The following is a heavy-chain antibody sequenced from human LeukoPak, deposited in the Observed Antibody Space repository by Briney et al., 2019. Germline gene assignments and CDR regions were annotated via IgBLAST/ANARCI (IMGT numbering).Heavy chain of an antibody. Sequence: SETLSLTCAVYGESFSEYYWSWIRQPPGKGLEWIGQINHSGGTNYHPSLKTRVTISLDTSKNQVSLKLRSVTAADTVVYYCAFEGPVSGYAFDPWGQGALVAVSS. V-gene: IGHV4-34*01. D-gene: IGHD5-12*01. J-gene: IGHJ5*02. CDR3: AFEGPVSGYAFDP. CDR2: INHSGGT. CDR1: GESFSEYY.